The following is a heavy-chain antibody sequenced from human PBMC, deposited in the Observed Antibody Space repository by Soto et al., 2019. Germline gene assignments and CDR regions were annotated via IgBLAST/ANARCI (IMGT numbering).Heavy chain of an antibody. CDR1: GFTFSSYT. D-gene: IGHD4-17*01. CDR2: ITTSSTTI. J-gene: IGHJ4*02. V-gene: IGHV3-48*01. Sequence: EVQLVESGGGLVQPGGSLRLSCAASGFTFSSYTMNWVRQAPGKGLEWMSYITTSSTTIYYADSVKGRFTISRDNAKNELYLQMNSLRAEDAGVYYCARGSTVTLPYWGQGTLVTVSS. CDR3: ARGSTVTLPY.